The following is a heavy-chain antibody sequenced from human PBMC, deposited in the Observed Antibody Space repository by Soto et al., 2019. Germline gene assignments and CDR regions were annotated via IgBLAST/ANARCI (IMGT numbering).Heavy chain of an antibody. CDR3: AGYSNSWSKYVKH. Sequence: VQLQQWGAGLLKPSETLSLTCAVYGGSFSGYCWSWIRQTPGERLEWVGDICHGGGANYNPSLKSRVSFSMDPSKNQFSLKLNSVIAADTAVYYCAGYSNSWSKYVKHWGRGSLVTASS. D-gene: IGHD6-13*01. J-gene: IGHJ1*01. V-gene: IGHV4-34*01. CDR1: GGSFSGYC. CDR2: ICHGGGA.